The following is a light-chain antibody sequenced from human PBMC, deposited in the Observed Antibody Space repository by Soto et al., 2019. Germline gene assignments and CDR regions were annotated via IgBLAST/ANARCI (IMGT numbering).Light chain of an antibody. CDR1: QSLVFSDGNTY. CDR2: KVS. J-gene: IGKJ1*01. CDR3: MQGTRWLWT. Sequence: DVVLTQSPLSLPVALGQPASISCRSSQSLVFSDGNTYLNRCQQRPGQSPRRLIYKVSNRDSGVTHRFRGRGSGTGFTVTVNRVVGGDVGVYFCMQGTRWLWTVGQGTKVEIK. V-gene: IGKV2-30*01.